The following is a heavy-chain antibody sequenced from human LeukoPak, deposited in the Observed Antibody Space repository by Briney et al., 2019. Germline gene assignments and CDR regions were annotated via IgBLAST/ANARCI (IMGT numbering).Heavy chain of an antibody. J-gene: IGHJ3*02. CDR1: GFTFTTSW. V-gene: IGHV3-7*03. CDR2: IKGDGSEK. Sequence: GGSLRLSCAASGFTFTTSWMSWVRQAPGKGLEWVANIKGDGSEKYYVDSVKGRLTISRDNAKNSLYLQMKSLRVEDTAVYYCARDVTGAFDIWGQGTMVTVSS. CDR3: ARDVTGAFDI. D-gene: IGHD1-14*01.